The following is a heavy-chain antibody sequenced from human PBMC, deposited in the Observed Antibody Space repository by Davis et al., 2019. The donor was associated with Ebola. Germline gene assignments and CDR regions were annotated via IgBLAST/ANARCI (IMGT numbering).Heavy chain of an antibody. D-gene: IGHD3-16*01. V-gene: IGHV3-7*01. CDR3: ARDYDDAFDI. Sequence: PGGSLRLSCAASGFTFSSYAMHWVRQAPGKGLEWVANIKQDGSEKYYVDSVKGRFTISRDNAKNSLYLQMNSLRAEDTAVYYCARDYDDAFDIWGQGTMVTVSS. J-gene: IGHJ3*02. CDR1: GFTFSSYA. CDR2: IKQDGSEK.